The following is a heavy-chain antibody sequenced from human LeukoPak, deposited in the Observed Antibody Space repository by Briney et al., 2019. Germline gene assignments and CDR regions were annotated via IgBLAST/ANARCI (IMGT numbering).Heavy chain of an antibody. CDR1: GFTFSSYG. D-gene: IGHD3-3*01. V-gene: IGHV3-7*01. CDR3: ARGRVVIGL. CDR2: IKQDGSEK. J-gene: IGHJ4*02. Sequence: GGSLRLSCAASGFTFSSYGMHWVRQAPGKGLEWVAHIKQDGSEKYYVDSVKGRFTISRDNAKNSLYLQMNSLRAEDTAVYYCARGRVVIGLWGQGTLVTVSS.